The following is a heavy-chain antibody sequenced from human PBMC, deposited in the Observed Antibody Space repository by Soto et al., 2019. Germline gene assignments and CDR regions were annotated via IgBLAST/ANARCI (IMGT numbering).Heavy chain of an antibody. J-gene: IGHJ2*01. CDR2: ISGSGDST. CDR1: GFTFSSYA. V-gene: IGHV3-23*01. Sequence: EVQLLESGGGLVQPGGSLRLSCAASGFTFSSYAMNWVRQAPGKGLQWVSVISGSGDSTYYADSVKGRFTISRDNSKNTLSLQMNSLRAEDTAVYYCARRNSGWYFDLWGRGTLVTVSS. CDR3: ARRNSGWYFDL. D-gene: IGHD4-4*01.